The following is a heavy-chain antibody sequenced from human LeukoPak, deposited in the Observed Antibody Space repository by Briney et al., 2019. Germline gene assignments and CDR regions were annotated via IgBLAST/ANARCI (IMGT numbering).Heavy chain of an antibody. CDR3: ARLYYDSSSYSNYFDY. J-gene: IGHJ4*02. Sequence: ASVKVSCKASGYTFTSYGISWVRQAPGQGLEWMGWISAYNGNTNYAQKLQGRVTMTTDTSTSTAYRELRSLRSDDTAVYYCARLYYDSSSYSNYFDYWGQGTLVTVSS. CDR1: GYTFTSYG. D-gene: IGHD3-22*01. CDR2: ISAYNGNT. V-gene: IGHV1-18*01.